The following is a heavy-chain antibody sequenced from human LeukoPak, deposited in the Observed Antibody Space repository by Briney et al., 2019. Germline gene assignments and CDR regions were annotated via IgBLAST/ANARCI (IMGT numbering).Heavy chain of an antibody. CDR1: GYTFTSNY. CDR2: IYPRDDST. Sequence: GASVKVSCKASGYTFTSNYIHWVRQAPGQGLEWMGMIYPRDDSTSYAQRFQGRVTVTRDTSTSTVHMELSGLRSEDTAVYYRARDQEGFDYWGQGTLVTVSS. CDR3: ARDQEGFDY. J-gene: IGHJ4*02. V-gene: IGHV1-46*01.